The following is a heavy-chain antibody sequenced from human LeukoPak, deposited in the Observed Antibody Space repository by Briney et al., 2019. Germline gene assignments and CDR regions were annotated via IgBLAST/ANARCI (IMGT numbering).Heavy chain of an antibody. CDR3: ARAVRGVDTAMVGYNWFDP. CDR2: IIPILGIA. V-gene: IGHV1-69*02. Sequence: SVKVSCKASGGTFSSYTISWVRQAPGQGLEWMGRIIPILGIANYAQKFKGRVTVTADKSTSTAYMELSSLRSEDTAVYYCARAVRGVDTAMVGYNWFDPWGQGTLVTVSS. J-gene: IGHJ5*02. CDR1: GGTFSSYT. D-gene: IGHD5-18*01.